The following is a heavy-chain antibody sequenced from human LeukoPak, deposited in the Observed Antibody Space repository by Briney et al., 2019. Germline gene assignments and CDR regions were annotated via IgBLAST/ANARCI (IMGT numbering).Heavy chain of an antibody. CDR3: ARGYRYFDL. Sequence: SETLSLTCTVSGGSISTHYWSWIRQPPGRGLEWIGYVYYSGSTSCNPSLKSRVTISVYTSKNQFSLNLSSVTAADTAVYYCARGYRYFDLWGRGTLVTVSS. J-gene: IGHJ2*01. CDR2: VYYSGST. CDR1: GGSISTHY. V-gene: IGHV4-59*11.